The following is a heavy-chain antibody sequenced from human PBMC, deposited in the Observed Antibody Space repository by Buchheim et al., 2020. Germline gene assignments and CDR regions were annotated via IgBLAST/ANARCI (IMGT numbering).Heavy chain of an antibody. CDR2: INSDGSST. CDR3: VRGGQVALAGLDY. V-gene: IGHV3-74*01. CDR1: GFTFSSYW. Sequence: EVQLVESGGGLVQPGGSLRLSCAASGFTFSSYWMHWVRQVPGKGLVWVSRINSDGSSTTYADSVKGRFTISRDNAKNTLYLQMNSLRGEDTAVYYCVRGGQVALAGLDYWGQGTL. J-gene: IGHJ4*02.